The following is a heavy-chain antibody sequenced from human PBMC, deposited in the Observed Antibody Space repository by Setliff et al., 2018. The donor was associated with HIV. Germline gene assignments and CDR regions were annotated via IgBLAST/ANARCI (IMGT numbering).Heavy chain of an antibody. D-gene: IGHD4-17*01. CDR1: GGSISSSSYY. CDR2: IYYSGST. J-gene: IGHJ4*02. Sequence: KTSETLSLTCTVSGGSISSSSYYWGWIRQPPGKGLEWIGSIYYSGSTYYNASLKSRVTISVDTSKNQFSLKLSSVTAADTAVYYCAREGMTTVTPFDYWGQGTLVTVSS. CDR3: AREGMTTVTPFDY. V-gene: IGHV4-39*07.